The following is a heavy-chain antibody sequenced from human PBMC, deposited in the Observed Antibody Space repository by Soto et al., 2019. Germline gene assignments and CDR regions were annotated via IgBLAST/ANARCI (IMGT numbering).Heavy chain of an antibody. CDR2: IIPIFGTA. Sequence: GASVKVSCKASGGTFSSYAISWVRQAPGQGLEWMGGIIPIFGTANYAQKFQGRVTITADESTSTAYMELSSLRSEDTAVYYCARTYNWNYVPHGMDVWGQGATVTISS. D-gene: IGHD1-7*01. V-gene: IGHV1-69*13. CDR1: GGTFSSYA. CDR3: ARTYNWNYVPHGMDV. J-gene: IGHJ6*02.